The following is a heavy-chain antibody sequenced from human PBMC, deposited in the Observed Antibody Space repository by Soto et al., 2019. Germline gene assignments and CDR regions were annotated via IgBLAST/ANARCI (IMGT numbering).Heavy chain of an antibody. CDR1: GFIFSSYG. Sequence: GSLRLSCAASGFIFSSYGMHWVRQAPGKGLEWVAVIWYDGGNKFYADSVKGRFTISRDNSKNTLYLQMNSLRVEDMALYYCARGSSYNYYYMDVWGKGTTVTVSS. J-gene: IGHJ6*03. CDR2: IWYDGGNK. V-gene: IGHV3-33*01. CDR3: ARGSSYNYYYMDV. D-gene: IGHD3-10*01.